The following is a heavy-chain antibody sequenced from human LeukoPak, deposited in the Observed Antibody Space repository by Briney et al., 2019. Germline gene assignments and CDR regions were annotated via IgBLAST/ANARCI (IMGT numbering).Heavy chain of an antibody. CDR2: IRYDGSNK. CDR3: AGAGDTAMVPDYYYGMDV. D-gene: IGHD5-18*01. CDR1: GFTFSAYA. Sequence: GGSLRLSCAASGFTFSAYAMAWVRQAPGKGLECVAIIRYDGSNKYYADSVKGRFTISRDNSKNTLYLQMNSLRAEDTAVYYCAGAGDTAMVPDYYYGMDVWGQGTTVTVSS. V-gene: IGHV3-30*02. J-gene: IGHJ6*02.